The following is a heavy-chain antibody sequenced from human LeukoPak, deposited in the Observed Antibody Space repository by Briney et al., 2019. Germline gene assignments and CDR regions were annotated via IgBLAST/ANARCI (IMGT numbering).Heavy chain of an antibody. CDR1: GGSISSHY. CDR3: ARSFSGSYYNANSRLTHYYYGMDV. Sequence: SETLSLTCTVSGGSISSHYWSWIRQPPGKGLEWIGYIYYSGSTNYNPSLKSRVTMSVDTSKDQFSLKLSSVTAADTAVYYCARSFSGSYYNANSRLTHYYYGMDVWGQGTTVTVSS. CDR2: IYYSGST. V-gene: IGHV4-59*11. J-gene: IGHJ6*02. D-gene: IGHD3-10*01.